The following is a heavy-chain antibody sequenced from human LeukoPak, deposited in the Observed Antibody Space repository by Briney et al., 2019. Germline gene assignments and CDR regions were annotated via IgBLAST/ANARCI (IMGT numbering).Heavy chain of an antibody. CDR1: GGSISSSSYY. CDR3: ARQGGPYGDLDY. J-gene: IGHJ4*02. Sequence: SETLSLTCTVSGGSISSSSYYWGWIRQPPGKGLEWIGSVYYSGSTYYNPSLKSRATISVDTSKTQFSLKLSSVTAADTAVYYCARQGGPYGDLDYWGQGTLVTVSS. CDR2: VYYSGST. V-gene: IGHV4-39*01. D-gene: IGHD4-17*01.